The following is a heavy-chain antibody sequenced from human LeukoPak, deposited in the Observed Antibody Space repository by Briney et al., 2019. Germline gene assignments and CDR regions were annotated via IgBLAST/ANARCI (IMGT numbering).Heavy chain of an antibody. Sequence: ASVKVSCKASGGTFSSYAISWVRQAPGQGLEWMGWISAYNGNTNYAQKLQGRVTMTTDTSTSTAYMELRSLRSDDTAVYYCARVPKPYYYDSSGYYPLWGQGTLVTVSS. CDR2: ISAYNGNT. V-gene: IGHV1-18*01. CDR1: GGTFSSYA. CDR3: ARVPKPYYYDSSGYYPL. J-gene: IGHJ4*02. D-gene: IGHD3-22*01.